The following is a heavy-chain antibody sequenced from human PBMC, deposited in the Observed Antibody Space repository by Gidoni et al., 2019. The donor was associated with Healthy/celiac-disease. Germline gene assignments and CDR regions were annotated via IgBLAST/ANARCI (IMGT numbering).Heavy chain of an antibody. CDR3: ARGLGGYSYGLDY. Sequence: QVQLQPWGAGLLKPSETLSLTCAVSGGSFSGSYWSWIRQPPGKGLEWIGEINHSGSTNYNPSLKSRVTISVDTSKNQFALKLSSVTAADTAVYYCARGLGGYSYGLDYWGQGTLVNVSS. J-gene: IGHJ4*02. V-gene: IGHV4-34*01. CDR2: INHSGST. CDR1: GGSFSGSY. D-gene: IGHD5-18*01.